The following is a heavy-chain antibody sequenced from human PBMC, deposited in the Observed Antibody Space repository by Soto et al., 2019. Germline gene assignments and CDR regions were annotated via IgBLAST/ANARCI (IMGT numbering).Heavy chain of an antibody. D-gene: IGHD6-19*01. CDR1: GYSFIGYY. Sequence: ASVKVSCKASGYSFIGYYMHWVRQAPGQGLEWMGWINPNSGGTDYAQKFQGRVTMTRDTSISTVYMGLTSLTSDDTAVYYCARSLYTSGLYYFDFWGQGTLVTISS. CDR2: INPNSGGT. J-gene: IGHJ4*02. CDR3: ARSLYTSGLYYFDF. V-gene: IGHV1-2*02.